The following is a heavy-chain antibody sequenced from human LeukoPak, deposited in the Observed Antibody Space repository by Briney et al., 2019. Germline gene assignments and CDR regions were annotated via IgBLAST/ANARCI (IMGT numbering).Heavy chain of an antibody. Sequence: GGSLRLSCAASGFTFSTYGIHWVRQAPGKGLEWVAVVSFDGSNRYYADSVKDRFTISRDNSKNTLYLQMDSLRADDTAVYYCARIYGDYEYYFDYWGQGTLVTVSS. D-gene: IGHD4-17*01. V-gene: IGHV3-30*03. CDR3: ARIYGDYEYYFDY. CDR2: VSFDGSNR. J-gene: IGHJ4*02. CDR1: GFTFSTYG.